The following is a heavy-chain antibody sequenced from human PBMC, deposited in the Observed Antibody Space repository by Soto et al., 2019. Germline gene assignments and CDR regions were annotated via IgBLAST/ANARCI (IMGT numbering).Heavy chain of an antibody. CDR3: ARHTVTIRAGFDY. Sequence: SETLSLTCTVSGGSISTYYWDLIRQPPGKELEWIGYTHYTGNTNYHPSLKSRVTISLDTSRNQFSLKLSSVTAADTAIYYCARHTVTIRAGFDYWGQGALVTVSS. V-gene: IGHV4-59*01. CDR1: GGSISTYY. CDR2: THYTGNT. D-gene: IGHD4-17*01. J-gene: IGHJ4*02.